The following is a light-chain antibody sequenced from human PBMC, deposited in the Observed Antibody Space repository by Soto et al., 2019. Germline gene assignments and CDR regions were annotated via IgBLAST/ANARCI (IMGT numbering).Light chain of an antibody. CDR1: QTISSW. V-gene: IGKV1-5*03. CDR2: KAS. CDR3: QQSYNIHRAT. J-gene: IGKJ1*01. Sequence: DIQMTQSPSTLSGSVGDRVTITCRASQTISSWLAWYQQKPGKAPKLLIYKASTLKSGVPSRFSGSGSGTDFTLTISSLQPEDFADYFCQQSYNIHRATFGQGTKVDI.